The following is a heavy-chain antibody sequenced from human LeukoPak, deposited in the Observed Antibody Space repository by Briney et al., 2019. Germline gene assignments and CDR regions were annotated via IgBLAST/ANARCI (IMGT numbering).Heavy chain of an antibody. D-gene: IGHD1-26*01. V-gene: IGHV4-34*01. J-gene: IGHJ4*02. Sequence: SETLSLTCTVSGGSISSYYWSWIRQPPGKGLEWIGEINHSGSTNYNPSLKSRVTISVDTSKNQFSLKLSSVTAADTAVYYCARGRRGLPRFFDYWGQGTLVTVSS. CDR1: GGSISSYY. CDR3: ARGRRGLPRFFDY. CDR2: INHSGST.